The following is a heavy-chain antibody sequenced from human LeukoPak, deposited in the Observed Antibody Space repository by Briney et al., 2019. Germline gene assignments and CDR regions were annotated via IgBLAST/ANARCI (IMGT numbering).Heavy chain of an antibody. Sequence: GGSLRLSCAASGFTFSSYSMNWVRQAPGKGLEWVSSISSSSYIYYADSVKGRFTISRDNAKNSLYLQMNSLRAEDTAVYYCARDGYSSWWGPGYFDYWGQGTLVTVSS. CDR1: GFTFSSYS. V-gene: IGHV3-21*01. J-gene: IGHJ4*02. CDR2: ISSSSYI. CDR3: ARDGYSSWWGPGYFDY. D-gene: IGHD6-13*01.